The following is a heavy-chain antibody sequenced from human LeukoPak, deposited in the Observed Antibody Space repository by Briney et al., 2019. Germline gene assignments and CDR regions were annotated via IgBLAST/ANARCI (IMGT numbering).Heavy chain of an antibody. CDR3: ARIVVVPAATLDY. V-gene: IGHV4-39*01. CDR1: GGSISSSSYY. CDR2: IYYSGST. D-gene: IGHD2-2*01. J-gene: IGHJ4*02. Sequence: PSETLSLTCTVSGGSISSSSYYWGWIRQPPGKGLKWIGSIYYSGSTYYNPSLKSRVTISVDTSKNQFSLKLSSVTAADTAVYYCARIVVVPAATLDYWGQGTLVTVSS.